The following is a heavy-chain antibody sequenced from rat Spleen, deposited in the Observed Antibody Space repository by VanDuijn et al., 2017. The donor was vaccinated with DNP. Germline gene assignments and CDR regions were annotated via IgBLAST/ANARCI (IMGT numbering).Heavy chain of an antibody. CDR2: ISTGGGDT. D-gene: IGHD1-11*01. Sequence: EVQLVESGGGLIQPGRSIKLSCAASGFTFGYYYMAWVRQAPTKGLEWVASISTGGGDTYYGDSVRGRFTISRDNAKSTLYLQMDSLRSEEAATYYVTTVRTNYGGYRAAYHFANWGHGVMVTVSS. CDR1: GFTFGYYY. V-gene: IGHV5S11*01. CDR3: TTVRTNYGGYRAAYHFAN. J-gene: IGHJ2*01.